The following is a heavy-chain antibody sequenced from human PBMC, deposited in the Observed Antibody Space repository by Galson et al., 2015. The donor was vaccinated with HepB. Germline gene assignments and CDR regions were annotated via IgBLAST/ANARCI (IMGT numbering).Heavy chain of an antibody. CDR3: ASSPPTKSPRRDRPGNYYYYYGMDV. CDR2: ISAHNGFT. D-gene: IGHD3-10*01. V-gene: IGHV1-18*01. CDR1: GYTFTSYG. J-gene: IGHJ6*02. Sequence: SVKVSCKAYGYTFTSYGISWVRQAPGQGLEWMGWISAHNGFTNYAQKLQGRVIMTTDTSTSTAYMELRSLRSDDTAVYYCASSPPTKSPRRDRPGNYYYYYGMDVWGQGTTVTVSS.